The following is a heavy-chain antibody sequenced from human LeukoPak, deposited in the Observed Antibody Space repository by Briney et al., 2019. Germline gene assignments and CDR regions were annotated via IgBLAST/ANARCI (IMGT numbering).Heavy chain of an antibody. J-gene: IGHJ4*02. CDR2: FDPEDGET. V-gene: IGHV1-24*01. CDR1: GYTLTELS. Sequence: ASVKVSCKVSGYTLTELSMHWVRQAPGKGLEWMGGFDPEDGETIYAQKFQGRVTMTEGTSTDTAYMELSSLRSEDTAVYYCATAEWLRSLIFDYWGQGTLVTVSS. CDR3: ATAEWLRSLIFDY. D-gene: IGHD5-12*01.